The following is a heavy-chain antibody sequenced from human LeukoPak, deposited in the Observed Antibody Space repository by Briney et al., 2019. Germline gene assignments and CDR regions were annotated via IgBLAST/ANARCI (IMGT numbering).Heavy chain of an antibody. D-gene: IGHD3-10*01. Sequence: PSETLSLTCAVYGGSFSGYYWSWIRQPPGEGLEWIGEINHSGSTNYNPSLKSRVTISVDTSKNQFSLKLSSVTAADTAVYYCARRMHLLWFGRGWFDPWGQGTLVTVSS. CDR2: INHSGST. CDR3: ARRMHLLWFGRGWFDP. V-gene: IGHV4-34*01. CDR1: GGSFSGYY. J-gene: IGHJ5*02.